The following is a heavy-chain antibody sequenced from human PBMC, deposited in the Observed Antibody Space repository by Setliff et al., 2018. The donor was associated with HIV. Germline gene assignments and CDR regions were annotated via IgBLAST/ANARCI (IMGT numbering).Heavy chain of an antibody. CDR1: GYTFTGYY. CDR2: INPNSGGT. D-gene: IGHD2-15*01. V-gene: IGHV1-2*02. CDR3: ARDLDIVVVVAAPEYGMDV. Sequence: ASVKVSCKTSGYTFTGYYMHWVRQAPGQGLEWMGWINPNSGGTNYAQKFQGRVTMTRDTSISTAYMELSRLRSDDTAVYYCARDLDIVVVVAAPEYGMDVWGQGTTVTVSS. J-gene: IGHJ6*02.